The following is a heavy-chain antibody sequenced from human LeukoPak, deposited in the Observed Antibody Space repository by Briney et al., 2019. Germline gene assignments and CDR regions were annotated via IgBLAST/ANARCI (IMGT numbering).Heavy chain of an antibody. Sequence: ASAKVSCKAPGYTFTSYGISWGLQAPGEGLEWIGWISADNGNTNYAQKLEGRVTMTTDTSTSTAYLEMRSLRYDDTAVYYCARGAYSSGWYPGGYYYSYMDVWGKGTTVTVSS. CDR1: GYTFTSYG. CDR2: ISADNGNT. D-gene: IGHD6-19*01. J-gene: IGHJ6*03. CDR3: ARGAYSSGWYPGGYYYSYMDV. V-gene: IGHV1-18*01.